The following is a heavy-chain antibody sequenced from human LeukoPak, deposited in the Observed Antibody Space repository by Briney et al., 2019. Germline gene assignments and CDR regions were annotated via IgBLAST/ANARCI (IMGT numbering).Heavy chain of an antibody. CDR2: ISYDGSNK. J-gene: IGHJ4*02. CDR1: GFTFSSYA. D-gene: IGHD2-21*01. CDR3: ARVPLGDSTYYFDY. V-gene: IGHV3-30*04. Sequence: GGSLRLSCGASGFTFSSYAMHWVRQAPGKGLEWVAVISYDGSNKYYADSVKGRFTISRDNSKNTLYLQMNSLRAEDTAVYYCARVPLGDSTYYFDYWGQGTLVTVSS.